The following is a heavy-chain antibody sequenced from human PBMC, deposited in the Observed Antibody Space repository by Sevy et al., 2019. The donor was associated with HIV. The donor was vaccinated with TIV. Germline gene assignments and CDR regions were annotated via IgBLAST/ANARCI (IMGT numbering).Heavy chain of an antibody. CDR2: ISWDGGST. CDR3: AKDSNGSYRFDY. CDR1: GFTFDDYA. J-gene: IGHJ4*02. Sequence: GGCLRLSCAASGFTFDDYAMHWVRQAPGKGLEWVSLISWDGGSTYYADSVKGRFTISRDNSKNSLYLQMNSLRAEDTALYYCAKDSNGSYRFDYWGQGTLVTVSS. D-gene: IGHD1-26*01. V-gene: IGHV3-43D*03.